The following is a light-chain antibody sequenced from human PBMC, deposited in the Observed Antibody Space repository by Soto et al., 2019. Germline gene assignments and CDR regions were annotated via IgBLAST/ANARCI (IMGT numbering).Light chain of an antibody. CDR3: QHRGSWPLVT. Sequence: EIVLTQSPATLSLSPGERATLSCRASQSVGTNFAWYQQRPAQPPRLLIYGASNRATGIPARFSGSGSGTDFTLTIGNLEPQAFALYYRQHRGSWPLVTFGQGTRLEI. CDR2: GAS. V-gene: IGKV3-11*01. J-gene: IGKJ5*01. CDR1: QSVGTN.